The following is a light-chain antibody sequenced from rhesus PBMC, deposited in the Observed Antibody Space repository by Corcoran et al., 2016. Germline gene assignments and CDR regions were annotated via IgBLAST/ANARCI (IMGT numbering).Light chain of an antibody. J-gene: IGKJ3*01. Sequence: DIVTTQSPDSLAVSLGERVTINRKSSQSLLYSSNNKNYLAWDQQKPGNAPKLLIYWAANRESGVPNRFSGSGSGTDFTITISGLQAEDVAFYYCQPSYSSPFTFGPGTKLDI. CDR1: QSLLYSSNNKNY. CDR3: QPSYSSPFT. V-gene: IGKV4-1*01. CDR2: WAA.